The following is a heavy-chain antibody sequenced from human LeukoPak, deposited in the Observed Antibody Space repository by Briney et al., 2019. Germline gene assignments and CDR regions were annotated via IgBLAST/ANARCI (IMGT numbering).Heavy chain of an antibody. V-gene: IGHV3-30*03. CDR1: GFTFSSYG. CDR3: AIGGYYDSSGPSPLDY. J-gene: IGHJ4*02. Sequence: PGGSLRLSCAASGFTFSSYGMHWVRQVPGKGLEWVAVISYDGRNKYYADSVKGRFTISRDNSKNTLYLQMNSLRAEDTAVYYCAIGGYYDSSGPSPLDYWGQGTLVTVSS. D-gene: IGHD3-22*01. CDR2: ISYDGRNK.